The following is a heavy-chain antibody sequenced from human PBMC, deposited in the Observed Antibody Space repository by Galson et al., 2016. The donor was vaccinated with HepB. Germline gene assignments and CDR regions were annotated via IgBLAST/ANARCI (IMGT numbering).Heavy chain of an antibody. J-gene: IGHJ4*02. Sequence: SLRLSCAASGFTVSSNYMAWVRQAPGKGLEXVSIIYSGDSPSYADSVKGRFTISRDNSKNTLYLQMNSLRVEDTAVYYCAGVGSSGWYLDYWGQGTLVTVS. V-gene: IGHV3-53*01. CDR1: GFTVSSNY. CDR2: IYSGDSP. CDR3: AGVGSSGWYLDY. D-gene: IGHD6-19*01.